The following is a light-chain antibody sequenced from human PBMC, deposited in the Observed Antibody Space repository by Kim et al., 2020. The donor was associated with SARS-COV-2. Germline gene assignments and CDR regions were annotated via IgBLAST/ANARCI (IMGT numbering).Light chain of an antibody. V-gene: IGKV3-15*01. CDR3: KQYNNRPPLT. Sequence: EIVMTQSPATLSVSPGERATLSCRASQSVSSDLAWYQQKPGQAPRLLIYGASTRATGIPARFSGSGSGTEFTLTISSLQSEDFAVYYCKQYNNRPPLTFGGGNKVDIK. J-gene: IGKJ4*01. CDR2: GAS. CDR1: QSVSSD.